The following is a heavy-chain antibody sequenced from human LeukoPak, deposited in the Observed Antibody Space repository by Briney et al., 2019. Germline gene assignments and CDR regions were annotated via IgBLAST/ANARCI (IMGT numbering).Heavy chain of an antibody. V-gene: IGHV3-23*01. J-gene: IGHJ4*02. CDR2: IIDSGSTS. CDR3: AKRGRYYFDY. CDR1: GFTFSTYS. Sequence: GESLRLSCAASGFTFSTYSINWVRQAPGKGLEWVSSIIDSGSTSFYADSVKGRFTISRDNSKNTLFLQMNSLRAEDTALYYCAKRGRYYFDYWGQGTLVTVSS. D-gene: IGHD3-10*01.